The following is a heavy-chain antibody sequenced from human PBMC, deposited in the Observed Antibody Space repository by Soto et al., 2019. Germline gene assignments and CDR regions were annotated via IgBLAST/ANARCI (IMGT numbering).Heavy chain of an antibody. Sequence: QVQLVQSGAEVKKPGSSVKVSCKASGGTFSSYAISWVRQAPGQGLEWMGGIIPIFGTANYAQKFQGRVTISADESTGTAYMELRSLRAEDTAVYYCARRPIFGVVDAYGMDVWGQGTTVTVSS. V-gene: IGHV1-69*12. D-gene: IGHD3-3*01. CDR1: GGTFSSYA. J-gene: IGHJ6*02. CDR3: ARRPIFGVVDAYGMDV. CDR2: IIPIFGTA.